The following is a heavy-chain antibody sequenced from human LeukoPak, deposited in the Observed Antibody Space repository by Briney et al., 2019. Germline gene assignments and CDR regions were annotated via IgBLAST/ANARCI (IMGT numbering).Heavy chain of an antibody. D-gene: IGHD3-10*01. V-gene: IGHV4-59*08. J-gene: IGHJ4*02. Sequence: SETLSLTCSVSGGSINNYYWSWIRQPPGKGLEWIAYIYYSRTTNYNPSIKSRVTLSVDTSKNQCSLMLSSVTAADTAVYYCARHNARLRTWIWEVDFWGQGALVTVSS. CDR1: GGSINNYY. CDR2: IYYSRTT. CDR3: ARHNARLRTWIWEVDF.